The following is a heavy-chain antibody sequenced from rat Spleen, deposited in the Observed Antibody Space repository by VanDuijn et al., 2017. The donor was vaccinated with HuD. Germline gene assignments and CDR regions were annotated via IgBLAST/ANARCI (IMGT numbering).Heavy chain of an antibody. V-gene: IGHV5S23*01. CDR3: ARQWLITIAALGVMDA. D-gene: IGHD1-2*01. J-gene: IGHJ4*01. CDR1: GFTFSNYD. Sequence: EVQLVESGGGLVQPGRSLKLSCAASGFTFSNYDMAWVRQAPTKGLEWVASISTGGGNTYYRDSVKGRFTISRDNAKSTLYLQMDSLRSEDTATYYCARQWLITIAALGVMDAWGQGASVTVSS. CDR2: ISTGGGNT.